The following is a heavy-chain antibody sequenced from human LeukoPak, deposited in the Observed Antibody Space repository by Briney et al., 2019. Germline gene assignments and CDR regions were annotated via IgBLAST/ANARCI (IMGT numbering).Heavy chain of an antibody. CDR2: ISYDGCNK. J-gene: IGHJ4*02. V-gene: IGHV3-30*04. D-gene: IGHD2-15*01. CDR3: ATTVVLVVVAARDY. Sequence: GGSLRLSCAASGFTFSIYAMHWVRQAPGKGLEWVAVISYDGCNKYYADSVKGRFTISRDNSKNTLYLQMNSLRAEDTAVYYCATTVVLVVVAARDYWGQGTLVTVSS. CDR1: GFTFSIYA.